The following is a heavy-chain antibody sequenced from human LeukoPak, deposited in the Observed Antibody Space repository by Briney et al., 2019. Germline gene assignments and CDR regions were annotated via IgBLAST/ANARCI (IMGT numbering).Heavy chain of an antibody. V-gene: IGHV4-30-4*01. CDR1: GGSISSGDYY. CDR3: ARGLGTVVTSYFDY. J-gene: IGHJ4*02. D-gene: IGHD4-23*01. CDR2: IYYSGST. Sequence: SETLSLTCTVSGGSISSGDYYWSWIRQPPGKGLEWIGYIYYSGSTYYNPSLKSRVTISVDTSKNQFSLKLSSVTAADTAVYYCARGLGTVVTSYFDYWAREPWSPSPQ.